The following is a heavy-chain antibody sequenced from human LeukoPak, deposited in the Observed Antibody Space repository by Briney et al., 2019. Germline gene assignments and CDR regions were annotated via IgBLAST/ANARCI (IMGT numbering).Heavy chain of an antibody. CDR1: GYTFTSYD. Sequence: ASVKVSCKASGYTFTSYDINWVRQATGQGLEWMGWINPNSGGTNYAQKFQGRVTMTRDTSISTAYMELSRLRSDDTAVYYCARDMGLRALDYWGQGTLVTVSS. CDR2: INPNSGGT. CDR3: ARDMGLRALDY. V-gene: IGHV1-2*02. J-gene: IGHJ4*02. D-gene: IGHD5-12*01.